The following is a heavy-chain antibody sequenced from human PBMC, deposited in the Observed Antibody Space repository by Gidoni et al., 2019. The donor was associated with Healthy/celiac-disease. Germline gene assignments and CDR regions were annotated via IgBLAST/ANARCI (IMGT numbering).Heavy chain of an antibody. D-gene: IGHD4-17*01. CDR3: ARGDGYKTTVDAFDI. V-gene: IGHV1-69*02. CDR1: GGTFSSYT. Sequence: QFQLVQSGAEVKKPGSSVKVSCKSSGGTFSSYTISWVRQAPGQGLEWMGRIIPILGIANYAQKFQGRVTITADKSTSTAYMELSSLRSEDTAVYYCARGDGYKTTVDAFDIWGQGTMVTVSS. CDR2: IIPILGIA. J-gene: IGHJ3*02.